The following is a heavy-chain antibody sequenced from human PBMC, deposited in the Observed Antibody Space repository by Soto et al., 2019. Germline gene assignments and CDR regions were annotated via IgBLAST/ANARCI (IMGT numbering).Heavy chain of an antibody. D-gene: IGHD3-22*01. V-gene: IGHV4-4*02. CDR1: GGSISSSNW. J-gene: IGHJ4*02. CDR2: IYHSGST. Sequence: SETLSLTCAVSGGSISSSNWWSWVRQPPGKGLEWIGEIYHSGSTNYNPSLKSRVTISVDKSKNQFSLKLSSVTAADTAVYYCAPWGNYSDSSGPPFDYWGQGTLVTVSS. CDR3: APWGNYSDSSGPPFDY.